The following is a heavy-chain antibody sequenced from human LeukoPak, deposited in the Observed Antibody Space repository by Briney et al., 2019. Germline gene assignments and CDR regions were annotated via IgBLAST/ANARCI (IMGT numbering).Heavy chain of an antibody. Sequence: GGSLRLSCAASGFSFGSYAMHWVRQAPGKGLEWVALISNDGRQKYYADSVKGRFTISRDNSKNTLYLQMNSLTTEDTAVYYCARDPPGAQSPLDYWGQGTLVTVSS. CDR3: ARDPPGAQSPLDY. V-gene: IGHV3-30*04. CDR2: ISNDGRQK. CDR1: GFSFGSYA. D-gene: IGHD7-27*01. J-gene: IGHJ4*02.